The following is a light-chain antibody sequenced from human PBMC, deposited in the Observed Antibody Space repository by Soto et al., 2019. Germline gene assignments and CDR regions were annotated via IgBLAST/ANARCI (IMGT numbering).Light chain of an antibody. CDR2: EGS. CDR1: SSDVGSYNL. Sequence: QSALTQPASVSGSPGQSITISCTGTSSDVGSYNLVSWYQHHPGKAPKLMIYEGSKRPSGVSNRFSGSKSGTSASLAITGLQAEDEADYYCQSYDSSLSVVFGGGTKLTVL. V-gene: IGLV2-14*02. J-gene: IGLJ2*01. CDR3: QSYDSSLSVV.